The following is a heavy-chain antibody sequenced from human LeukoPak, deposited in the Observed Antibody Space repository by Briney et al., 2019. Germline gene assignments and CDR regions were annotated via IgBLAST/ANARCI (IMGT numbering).Heavy chain of an antibody. Sequence: SETLSLTCVVSGYSISGGYYWGWIRQPPGKGLEWIGSIWHSGTTYYNPSLKSRVTISVDTSNNQFSLKLSSVTAADTAVFYCARLWGSGYYFDSWGQGTLVTVSS. V-gene: IGHV4-38-2*01. CDR3: ARLWGSGYYFDS. J-gene: IGHJ4*02. CDR1: GYSISGGYY. D-gene: IGHD7-27*01. CDR2: IWHSGTT.